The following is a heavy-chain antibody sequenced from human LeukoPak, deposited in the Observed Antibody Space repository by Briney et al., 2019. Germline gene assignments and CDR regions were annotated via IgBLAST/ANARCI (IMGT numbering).Heavy chain of an antibody. V-gene: IGHV4-34*01. J-gene: IGHJ5*02. Sequence: TSETLSLTCAVYGGSFSGYYWSWIRQPPGKGLEWIGEINHSGSTNYNPSLKSRVTISVDTSKNQFSLKLSSVTAADTAVYYRARGASIAARNWFDPWGQGTLVTVSS. CDR1: GGSFSGYY. CDR3: ARGASIAARNWFDP. CDR2: INHSGST. D-gene: IGHD6-6*01.